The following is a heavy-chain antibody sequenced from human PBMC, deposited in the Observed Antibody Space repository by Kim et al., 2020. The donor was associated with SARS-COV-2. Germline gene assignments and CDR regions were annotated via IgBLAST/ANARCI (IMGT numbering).Heavy chain of an antibody. Sequence: NPSLKSRVTISVDTSKNQFSLKLSSVTAADTAVYYCARGGFSGYEPIDYWGQGTLVTVSS. V-gene: IGHV4-59*09. D-gene: IGHD5-12*01. J-gene: IGHJ4*02. CDR3: ARGGFSGYEPIDY.